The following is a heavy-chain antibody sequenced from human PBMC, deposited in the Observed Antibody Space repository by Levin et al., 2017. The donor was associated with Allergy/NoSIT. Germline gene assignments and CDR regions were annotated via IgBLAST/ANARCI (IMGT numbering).Heavy chain of an antibody. Sequence: SVKVSCKASGGTFSSYAISWVRQAPGQGLEWMGGIIPIFGTANYAQKFQGRVTITADKSTSTAYMELSSLRSEDTAVYYCARDLSDALAARPEYYYGMDVWGQGTTVTVSS. CDR2: IIPIFGTA. D-gene: IGHD6-6*01. J-gene: IGHJ6*02. V-gene: IGHV1-69*06. CDR1: GGTFSSYA. CDR3: ARDLSDALAARPEYYYGMDV.